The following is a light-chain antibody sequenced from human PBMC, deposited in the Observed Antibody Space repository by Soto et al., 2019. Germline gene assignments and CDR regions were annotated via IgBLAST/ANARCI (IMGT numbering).Light chain of an antibody. CDR3: SSFTNTITRYA. CDR1: SSDVGGYNY. CDR2: EVS. V-gene: IGLV2-14*01. Sequence: QSVLTQPASVSGSPGQSITISCTGTSSDVGGYNYVSWFQHHPGKAPKLIIYEVSYRPSGVSNRVSGSKSGDTASLTISGLQAEDEADYYCSSFTNTITRYAFGTGTKLTVL. J-gene: IGLJ1*01.